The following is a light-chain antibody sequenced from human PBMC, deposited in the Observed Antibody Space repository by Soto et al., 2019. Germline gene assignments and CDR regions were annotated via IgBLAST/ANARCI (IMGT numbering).Light chain of an antibody. J-gene: IGKJ1*01. CDR3: QQSYGVPRT. V-gene: IGKV1-39*01. CDR2: AAS. CDR1: QSISTY. Sequence: DIQLTQSPSSLSASVGDRVTITCRASQSISTYLNWYQQKPGKAPNLLIYAASSLHSGVSSRFSGSGSGTDFALTISSLQPEDFATYYCQQSYGVPRTFGQGTKVDI.